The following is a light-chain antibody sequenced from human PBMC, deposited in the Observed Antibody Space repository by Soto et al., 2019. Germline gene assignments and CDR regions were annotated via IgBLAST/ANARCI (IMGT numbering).Light chain of an antibody. J-gene: IGKJ1*01. Sequence: AIELTQSPSSLPASVGDRVTITCRASEGISSALAWYQEKPGKAPKLLIYDASSLESGVPSRFSGSGSGTDFTLTISSLQPEDFATYYCQQCNSYPRTFGQGTKVEIK. CDR1: EGISSA. CDR2: DAS. CDR3: QQCNSYPRT. V-gene: IGKV1-13*02.